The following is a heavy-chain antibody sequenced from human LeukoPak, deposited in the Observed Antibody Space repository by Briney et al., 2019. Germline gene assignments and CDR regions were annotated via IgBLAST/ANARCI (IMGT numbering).Heavy chain of an antibody. D-gene: IGHD5-24*01. V-gene: IGHV1-18*01. Sequence: ASVKVSCKAAGYTFTSYGISWVRQAPGQGLEWMGWISAYNGNTNYAQELQGRVTMTTDTSTSTAYMELSSLRSEDTAVYYCARIRDGYNSYFFYGMDVWGQGTTVTVSS. CDR1: GYTFTSYG. J-gene: IGHJ6*02. CDR3: ARIRDGYNSYFFYGMDV. CDR2: ISAYNGNT.